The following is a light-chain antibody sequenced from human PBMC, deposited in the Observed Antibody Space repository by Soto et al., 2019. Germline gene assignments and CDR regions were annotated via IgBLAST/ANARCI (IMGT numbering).Light chain of an antibody. CDR2: SAS. CDR3: QNYNSYSEA. J-gene: IGKJ1*01. CDR1: QDIRGW. V-gene: IGKV1-5*03. Sequence: DIQMTQSPSTLSGSEGDRVTITCRASQDIRGWLAWYQHKPGKAPKLLIDSASTLQSGVPSRFSGSRSGTEFTLTISSLQPDDFATYYCQNYNSYSEAFGQGTKVDIK.